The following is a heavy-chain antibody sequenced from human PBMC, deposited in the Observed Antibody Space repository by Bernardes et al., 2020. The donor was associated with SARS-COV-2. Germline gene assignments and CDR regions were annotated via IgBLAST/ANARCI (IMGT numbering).Heavy chain of an antibody. CDR1: GGSISSSSYY. CDR2: IYYSGST. Sequence: SETLSLTCTVSGGSISSSSYYWGWIRQPPGKGLEWIGSIYYSGSTYYNPSLKSRVTISVDTSKNQFSLKLSSVTAADTAVYYCARQETIVVVLVAARVAFDLWGQGTMVTVSS. J-gene: IGHJ3*01. V-gene: IGHV4-39*01. CDR3: ARQETIVVVLVAARVAFDL. D-gene: IGHD2-2*01.